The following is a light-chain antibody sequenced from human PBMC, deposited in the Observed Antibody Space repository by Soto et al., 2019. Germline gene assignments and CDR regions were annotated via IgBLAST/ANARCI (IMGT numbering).Light chain of an antibody. CDR1: QSVSSSY. V-gene: IGKV3-20*01. Sequence: EIVLTQSPGTLSLSPGERATLSCRASQSVSSSYLAWYQQKPGQAPWLLIYGASSRATGIPDRFSGSGSGTDFTLTISRLEPEDFAVYYCQQYGSFYTFGQGTKLEIK. J-gene: IGKJ2*01. CDR3: QQYGSFYT. CDR2: GAS.